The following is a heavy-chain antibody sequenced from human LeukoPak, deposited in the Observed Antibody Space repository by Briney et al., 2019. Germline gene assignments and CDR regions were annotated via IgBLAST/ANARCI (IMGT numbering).Heavy chain of an antibody. CDR1: GFTFKTFW. D-gene: IGHD6-13*01. V-gene: IGHV3-7*03. CDR2: IKQEGGEK. Sequence: PGRSLRLSCAASGFTFKTFWMSWVRQAPRRGLEWEANIKQEGGEKYYVDSVKGRFTISRDNARNSLYLQMNSLRAEDTAVYYCARGPTGSWFAFYYWGQGTPVTVSS. CDR3: ARGPTGSWFAFYY. J-gene: IGHJ4*02.